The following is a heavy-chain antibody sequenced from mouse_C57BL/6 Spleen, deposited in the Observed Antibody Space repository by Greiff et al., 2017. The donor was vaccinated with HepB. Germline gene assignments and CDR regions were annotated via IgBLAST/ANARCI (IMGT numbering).Heavy chain of an antibody. Sequence: EVQLQESGPELVKPGASVKISCKASGYSFTGYYMNWVKQSPEKSLEWIGEINPSTGGTTYNQKFKAKATLTVDKSSSTAYMQLKSLTSEDSAVYYCAGTGSYYFDYWGQGTTLTVSS. V-gene: IGHV1-42*01. CDR2: INPSTGGT. CDR3: AGTGSYYFDY. D-gene: IGHD4-1*01. CDR1: GYSFTGYY. J-gene: IGHJ2*01.